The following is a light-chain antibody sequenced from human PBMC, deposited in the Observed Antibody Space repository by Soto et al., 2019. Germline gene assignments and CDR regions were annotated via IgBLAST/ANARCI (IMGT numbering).Light chain of an antibody. J-gene: IGKJ1*01. CDR3: QQYNSYSGT. CDR1: QSISSL. V-gene: IGKV1-5*03. Sequence: DIQMTQTPSTLSASVGDRVTITCRASQSISSLLAWYQQKPGKAPKLLIYKASSLESGVPSRFSGSGSGTEFTLTISSLQPDDFATYHCQQYNSYSGTFGQGTKVDI. CDR2: KAS.